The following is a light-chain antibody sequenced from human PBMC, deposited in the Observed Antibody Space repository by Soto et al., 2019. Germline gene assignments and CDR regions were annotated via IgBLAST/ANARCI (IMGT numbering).Light chain of an antibody. CDR1: QSVSSS. J-gene: IGKJ1*01. V-gene: IGKV3-11*01. CDR3: QQRSNWPRT. Sequence: ELVFTQSTDPLSLSPAERATLSCRASQSVSSSLAWYQQKPGQAPRLLIYGASNRATGIPDRFSGSGSGTDFTLTISSLEPEDLAVYYCQQRSNWPRTFGQGTKVDIK. CDR2: GAS.